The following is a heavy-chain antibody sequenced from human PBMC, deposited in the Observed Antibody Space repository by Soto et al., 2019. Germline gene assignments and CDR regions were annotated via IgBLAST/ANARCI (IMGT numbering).Heavy chain of an antibody. CDR1: GYTFTGYY. Sequence: ASVKVSCKASGYTFTGYYMHWVRQAPGQGLEWMGWINPNSGGTNYAQKFQGWVTMTRDTSISTAYMELSRLRSDDTAVYYCARGYCSGGSCYRPRWAWDYWGQGTLVTVSS. CDR2: INPNSGGT. CDR3: ARGYCSGGSCYRPRWAWDY. J-gene: IGHJ4*02. D-gene: IGHD2-15*01. V-gene: IGHV1-2*04.